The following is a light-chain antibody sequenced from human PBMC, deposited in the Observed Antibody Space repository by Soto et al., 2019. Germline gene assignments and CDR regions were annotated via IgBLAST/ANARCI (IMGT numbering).Light chain of an antibody. J-gene: IGKJ1*01. V-gene: IGKV3-15*01. CDR3: QQYKTWPRT. CDR2: DAS. CDR1: QSIGRN. Sequence: ETVMTQSPATLSASPGERAALSCRASQSIGRNLAWYQQKPGQAPRLLIYDASSRTTEFPARFSGSGSGTEFPLSIYSLQSEDFPFYDCQQYKTWPRTYAPGTKVDIK.